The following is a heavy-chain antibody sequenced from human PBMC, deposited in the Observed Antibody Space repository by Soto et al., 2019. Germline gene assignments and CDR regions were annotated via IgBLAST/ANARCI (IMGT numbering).Heavy chain of an antibody. CDR2: ISPSGVTI. V-gene: IGHV3-48*02. D-gene: IGHD4-17*01. CDR3: VRGGTTVATIGDH. CDR1: TSTFSRYG. J-gene: IGHJ4*02. Sequence: EVLLVESGGRLVQSGGSLRLSCAASTSTFSRYGMNWVRQAPGKGLEWISFISPSGVTIYYADTVRGRFTISRDNAKNSLLLQMKTLRDDDTAVYYWVRGGTTVATIGDHWGQGTLVTVSS.